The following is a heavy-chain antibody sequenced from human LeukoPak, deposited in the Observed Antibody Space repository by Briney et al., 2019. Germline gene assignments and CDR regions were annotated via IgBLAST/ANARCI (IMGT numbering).Heavy chain of an antibody. V-gene: IGHV1-2*06. J-gene: IGHJ4*02. CDR3: ARLYYGSGSPPDY. Sequence: GASVKVSCKASGYTFTGYYMHWVRQAPGQGLEWMGRINPNSGGTNYAQKFQGRVTMTRDTSISTAYMELSRLRSDDTAVYYCARLYYGSGSPPDYWGQGTLVTVSS. D-gene: IGHD3-10*01. CDR2: INPNSGGT. CDR1: GYTFTGYY.